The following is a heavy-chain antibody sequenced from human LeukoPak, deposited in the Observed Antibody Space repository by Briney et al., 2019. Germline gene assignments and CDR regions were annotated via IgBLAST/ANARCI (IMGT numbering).Heavy chain of an antibody. CDR1: GFTFSDYY. J-gene: IGHJ6*02. Sequence: PGGSLRLSCAASGFTFSDYYMSWIRQAPGKGLEWVSYISSSGSTIYYADSVKGRFTISRDNAKNSLYLQMNSLRAEDTAVYYCARDSRGDSSGWYRSNYYYYYGMDVWGQGTTVTVSS. D-gene: IGHD6-19*01. CDR3: ARDSRGDSSGWYRSNYYYYYGMDV. V-gene: IGHV3-11*01. CDR2: ISSSGSTI.